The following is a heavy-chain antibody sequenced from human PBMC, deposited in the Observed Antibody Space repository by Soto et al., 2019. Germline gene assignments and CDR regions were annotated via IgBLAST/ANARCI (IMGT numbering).Heavy chain of an antibody. J-gene: IGHJ4*02. CDR2: IIPILGIA. CDR1: GVTFSSYT. D-gene: IGHD6-13*01. CDR3: ARQMGIAAAGMVY. Sequence: GASVKVSCKASGVTFSSYTISWVRQAPGQGLEWMGRIIPILGIANYAQKFQGRVTITADKSTSTAYMELSSLRSEDTAVYYCARQMGIAAAGMVYWGQGTLVTVSS. V-gene: IGHV1-69*02.